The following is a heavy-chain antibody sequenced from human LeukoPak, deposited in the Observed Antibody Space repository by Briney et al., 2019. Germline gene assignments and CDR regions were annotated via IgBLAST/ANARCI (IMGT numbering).Heavy chain of an antibody. D-gene: IGHD3-10*01. J-gene: IGHJ3*02. CDR3: ARSYYGSGSYYTPSDALDI. V-gene: IGHV3-21*01. CDR2: ISSSSSYI. Sequence: GGSLRLSCAASGFTFGSYSMNWVRQAPGKGLEWVSSISSSSSYIYYADSVKGRFTISRDNAKNSLYLQMNSLRAEDTAVYYCARSYYGSGSYYTPSDALDIWGQGTMVTVSS. CDR1: GFTFGSYS.